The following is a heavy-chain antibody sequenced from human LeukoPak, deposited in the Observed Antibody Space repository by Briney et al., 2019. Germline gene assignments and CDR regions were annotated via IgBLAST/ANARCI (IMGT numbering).Heavy chain of an antibody. CDR1: GFTFSSYS. CDR2: ISSSSSYI. CDR3: ARAHVVVVAARTSLLDY. Sequence: GGSLRLSCAASGFTFSSYSMNWVRQAPGKGLEWVSSISSSSSYIYYADSVKGRFTISRDNAKNSLYLQMNSLRAEDTAVYYCARAHVVVVAARTSLLDYWGQGTLVTASS. V-gene: IGHV3-21*01. J-gene: IGHJ4*02. D-gene: IGHD2-15*01.